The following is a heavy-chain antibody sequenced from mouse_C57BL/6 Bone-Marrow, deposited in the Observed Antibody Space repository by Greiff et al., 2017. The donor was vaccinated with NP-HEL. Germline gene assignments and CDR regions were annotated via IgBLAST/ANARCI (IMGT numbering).Heavy chain of an antibody. CDR3: ALRDYGSGKAMDY. D-gene: IGHD1-1*01. Sequence: QVQLQQPGAELVKPGASVKLSCKASGYTFTSYWMHWVKQRPGQGLEWIGMIHPNSGSTNYNEKFKSKATLTVDKSSSTAYMQLSSLTSEDSAVYYCALRDYGSGKAMDYWGQGTSVTVSS. V-gene: IGHV1-64*01. CDR1: GYTFTSYW. J-gene: IGHJ4*01. CDR2: IHPNSGST.